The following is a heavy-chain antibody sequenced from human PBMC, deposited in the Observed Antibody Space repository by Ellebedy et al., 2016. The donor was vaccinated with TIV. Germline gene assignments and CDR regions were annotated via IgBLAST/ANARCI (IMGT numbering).Heavy chain of an antibody. D-gene: IGHD3-10*01. Sequence: PGGSLRLSCAASGFTFSTYWMNWVRQAPGKGLEWVSAINGNGANTYYADSVKGRFTISRDNSKNTRYLQMNSLSAEDTAVYFCAKVIPYYGSGSYHSYYFDYWGQGTLVTVSS. CDR1: GFTFSTYW. V-gene: IGHV3-23*01. CDR2: INGNGANT. J-gene: IGHJ4*02. CDR3: AKVIPYYGSGSYHSYYFDY.